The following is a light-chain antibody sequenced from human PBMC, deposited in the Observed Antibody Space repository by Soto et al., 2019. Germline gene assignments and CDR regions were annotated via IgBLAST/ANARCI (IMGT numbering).Light chain of an antibody. CDR3: QQSYSTSIT. CDR2: TAS. Sequence: DIQMTQSPSSLSASVGDRVTITCRASQSISNFLNWYQQTPGKAPKLLISTASTFQTGVPSRFDGSGSGTDFTLTINNLQPEDFATYYCQQSYSTSITFGQGTRLEIK. V-gene: IGKV1-39*01. J-gene: IGKJ5*01. CDR1: QSISNF.